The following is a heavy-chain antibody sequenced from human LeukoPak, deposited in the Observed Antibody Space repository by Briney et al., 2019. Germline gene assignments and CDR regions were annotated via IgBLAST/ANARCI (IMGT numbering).Heavy chain of an antibody. CDR1: GFTFSSYA. CDR2: ISGSGGST. D-gene: IGHD3-16*02. V-gene: IGHV3-23*01. Sequence: GGSLRLSCAASGFTFSSYAMTWVRQAPGKGLEWVSAISGSGGSTYYADSVKGRFTISRDNSKNTLYLQMNSLRAEDTAVYYCAEEDSITFGGVIVFSDFDYWGQGTLVTVSS. CDR3: AEEDSITFGGVIVFSDFDY. J-gene: IGHJ4*02.